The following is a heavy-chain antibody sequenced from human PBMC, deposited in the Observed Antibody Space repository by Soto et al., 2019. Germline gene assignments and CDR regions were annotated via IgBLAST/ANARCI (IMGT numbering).Heavy chain of an antibody. V-gene: IGHV4-34*01. CDR3: ARGLLWSIAAAGAYYYMDV. Sequence: SETLSLTCAVYGGSFSGYYWSWIRQPPGKGLEWIGEINHSGSTNYNPSLKSRVTISVDTSKNQFSLKLSSVTAADTAVYYCARGLLWSIAAAGAYYYMDVWGKGTTVTVSS. D-gene: IGHD6-13*01. CDR1: GGSFSGYY. CDR2: INHSGST. J-gene: IGHJ6*03.